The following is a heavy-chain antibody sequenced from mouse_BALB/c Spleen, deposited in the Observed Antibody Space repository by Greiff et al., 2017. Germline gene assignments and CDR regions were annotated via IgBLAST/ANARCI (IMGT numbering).Heavy chain of an antibody. CDR2: INPSTGYT. J-gene: IGHJ2*01. V-gene: IGHV1-7*01. CDR3: ARFRIYYYGSSPDY. Sequence: QVQLQQSGAELAKPGASVKMSCKASGYTFTSYWMHWVKQRPGQGLEWIGYINPSTGYTEYNQKFKDKATLTADKSSSTAYMQLSSLTSEDSAVYYCARFRIYYYGSSPDYWGQGTTLTVSS. D-gene: IGHD1-1*01. CDR1: GYTFTSYW.